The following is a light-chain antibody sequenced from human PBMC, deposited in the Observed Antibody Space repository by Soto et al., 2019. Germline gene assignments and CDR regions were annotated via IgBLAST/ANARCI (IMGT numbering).Light chain of an antibody. Sequence: EIVLTQSPGTLSLSPGERSTVSCSASQSVSSSYLAWYQQKPGQGPRLLIYGASSRATGTPDRFSGSGSGTDFTLTINRLEPEDFALYYCQQYGSSPPTFGQGTKVDIK. V-gene: IGKV3-20*01. CDR1: QSVSSSY. J-gene: IGKJ1*01. CDR3: QQYGSSPPT. CDR2: GAS.